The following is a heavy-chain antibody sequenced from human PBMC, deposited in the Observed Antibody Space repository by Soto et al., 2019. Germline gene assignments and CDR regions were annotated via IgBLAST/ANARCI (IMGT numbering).Heavy chain of an antibody. CDR2: ISAYNGNT. V-gene: IGHV1-18*01. CDR3: ARDQLSEWSGYYWAGDGYYYYYGMDV. D-gene: IGHD3-3*01. Sequence: ASVKVSCKASGYTFTSYGISWVRQAPGQGLEWMGWISAYNGNTNYAQKLQGRVPMTTDTSTSTAYMELRSLRSDDTAVYYCARDQLSEWSGYYWAGDGYYYYYGMDVWGQGTTVTVSS. CDR1: GYTFTSYG. J-gene: IGHJ6*02.